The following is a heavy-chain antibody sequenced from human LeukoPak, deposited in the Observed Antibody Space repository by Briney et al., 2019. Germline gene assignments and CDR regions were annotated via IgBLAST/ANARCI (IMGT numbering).Heavy chain of an antibody. V-gene: IGHV3-23*01. Sequence: GGSLRLSCVASGFTLSHSAMSWVRQAPGKGLEWVSAISGGSEFIYYADSVKGRFTISRDNSKNTLYLQMNSLRAEDTALYYWAKAGPHRYGDWFDPWGQGTLVTVSS. CDR2: ISGGSEFI. CDR1: GFTLSHSA. CDR3: AKAGPHRYGDWFDP. J-gene: IGHJ5*02. D-gene: IGHD4/OR15-4a*01.